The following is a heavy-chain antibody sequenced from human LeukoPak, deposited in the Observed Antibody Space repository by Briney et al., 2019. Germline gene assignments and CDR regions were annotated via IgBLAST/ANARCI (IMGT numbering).Heavy chain of an antibody. D-gene: IGHD1-26*01. CDR2: IHYSGST. V-gene: IGHV4-59*08. J-gene: IGHJ5*02. CDR3: ARLFGIVGANNWFDP. Sequence: PSETLSLTCTASGGSISSYYWSWIRQPPGKGLEWIGYIHYSGSTNYNPSLKSRVTISVDTSKNQFSLKLSSVTAADTAVYFCARLFGIVGANNWFDPWGQGTLVTVSS. CDR1: GGSISSYY.